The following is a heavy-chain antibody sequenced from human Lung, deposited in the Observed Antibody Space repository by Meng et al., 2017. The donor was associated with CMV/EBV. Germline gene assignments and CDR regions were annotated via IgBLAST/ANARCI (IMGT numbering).Heavy chain of an antibody. V-gene: IGHV3-11*01. CDR1: YY. CDR3: ARDRGIYCTGAECYPASGFDP. CDR2: ISSSGDTI. D-gene: IGHD2-8*02. J-gene: IGHJ5*02. Sequence: YYNMWSRKAPGKGLERISDISSSGDTIYDEESVKGRFTSSRDNAKNSLYMKMNSLRAEDTAVYYCARDRGIYCTGAECYPASGFDPWGQGTLVTVSS.